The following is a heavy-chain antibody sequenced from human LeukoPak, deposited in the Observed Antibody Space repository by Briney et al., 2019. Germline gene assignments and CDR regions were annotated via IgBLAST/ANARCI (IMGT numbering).Heavy chain of an antibody. V-gene: IGHV4-4*07. J-gene: IGHJ6*03. CDR3: ARDGGGYIDGHYYYYMDV. CDR1: GASISGYY. Sequence: SETLSLTCTVSGASISGYYWSWIRQPAGKGLEWIGRIYSSGTTNYNPPLKSRVTMSVDKSKNQFSLKLSSVTAADTAVYYCARDGGGYIDGHYYYYMDVWGKGTTVTVSS. CDR2: IYSSGTT. D-gene: IGHD3-16*01.